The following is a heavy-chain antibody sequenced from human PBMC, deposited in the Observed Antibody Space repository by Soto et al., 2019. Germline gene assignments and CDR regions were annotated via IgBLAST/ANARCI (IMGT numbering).Heavy chain of an antibody. Sequence: SVKVSCKASGGTFSSYAISWVRQAPGQGLEWMGGIIPIFGTANYAQKFQGRVTITADESTSTAYMELSSLRSEDTAVYYCAREGADFWSGYSHSGYYYYYGMDVWGQGTTVTVSS. D-gene: IGHD3-3*01. V-gene: IGHV1-69*13. J-gene: IGHJ6*02. CDR3: AREGADFWSGYSHSGYYYYYGMDV. CDR1: GGTFSSYA. CDR2: IIPIFGTA.